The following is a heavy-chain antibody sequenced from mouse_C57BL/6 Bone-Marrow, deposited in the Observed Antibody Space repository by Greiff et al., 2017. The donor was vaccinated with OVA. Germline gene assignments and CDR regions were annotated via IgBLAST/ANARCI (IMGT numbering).Heavy chain of an antibody. V-gene: IGHV1-78*01. CDR1: GYTFTDHT. J-gene: IGHJ3*01. D-gene: IGHD1-1*01. CDR3: AREDYVGTGWFAD. Sequence: QVQLQQSDAELVKPGASVKISCKVSGYTFTDHTIHWMQQRPEQGLEWIGFIYPRDGSTKYNEKFKGKATLTADKSSSTAYMQLNSRTSEDSAVYCGAREDYVGTGWFADWGQGTLVTVSA. CDR2: IYPRDGST.